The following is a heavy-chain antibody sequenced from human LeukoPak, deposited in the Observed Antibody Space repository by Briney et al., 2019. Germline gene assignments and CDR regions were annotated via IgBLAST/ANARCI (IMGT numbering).Heavy chain of an antibody. J-gene: IGHJ5*02. D-gene: IGHD4-23*01. CDR2: ITQDGSEK. CDR3: ARAISDYGGNSFESWFDP. Sequence: GGSLRLSCAASGFTFSSYGMHWVRQAPGKGLEWVANITQDGSEKYYVDSVKGRFTISRDNAKNLLYLQMNSLRAEDTAVYYCARAISDYGGNSFESWFDPWDQGTLVTVSS. V-gene: IGHV3-7*01. CDR1: GFTFSSYG.